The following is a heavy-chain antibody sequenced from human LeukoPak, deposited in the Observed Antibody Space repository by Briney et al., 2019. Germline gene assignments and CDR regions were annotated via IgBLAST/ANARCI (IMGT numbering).Heavy chain of an antibody. D-gene: IGHD6-6*01. J-gene: IGHJ5*02. V-gene: IGHV1-18*01. CDR2: ISAYNGNT. CDR1: GYTFTSYG. CDR3: ARDEYSSSYYWFDP. Sequence: ASVKVSCKASGYTFTSYGISWVRQAPGQGLEWMGWISAYNGNTNYAQKLQGRVTMTTDTSTSTAYMELRSLRSDDTAVYYCARDEYSSSYYWFDPWGQGTLVTVSS.